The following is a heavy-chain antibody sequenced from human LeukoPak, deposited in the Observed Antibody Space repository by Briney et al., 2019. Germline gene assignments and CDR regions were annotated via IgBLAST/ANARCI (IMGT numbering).Heavy chain of an antibody. Sequence: GGSLRLSCAASGFTFSSYSMNWVRQAPGKGLEWVGRIKSKTDGGTADYAAPVKGRFTISRDDSKNTLYLQMNSLKTEDTAVYYCTKYYYDSSGYLYYFDYWGQGTLVTVSS. J-gene: IGHJ4*02. CDR2: IKSKTDGGTA. CDR3: TKYYYDSSGYLYYFDY. V-gene: IGHV3-15*01. D-gene: IGHD3-22*01. CDR1: GFTFSSYS.